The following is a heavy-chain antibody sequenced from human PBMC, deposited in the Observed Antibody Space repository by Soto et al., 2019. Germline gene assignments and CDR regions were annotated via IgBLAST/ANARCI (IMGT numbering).Heavy chain of an antibody. V-gene: IGHV1-2*02. D-gene: IGHD2-15*01. J-gene: IGHJ3*02. CDR2: INPNSGGT. CDR3: ARSDLGYWSGGSCPDDAFDI. Sequence: GQGLEGMVWINPNSGGTNYAQKLQGRVTMTRDTSISTAYMELSRLRSDDTAVYYCARSDLGYWSGGSCPDDAFDIWGQGTMVTVSS.